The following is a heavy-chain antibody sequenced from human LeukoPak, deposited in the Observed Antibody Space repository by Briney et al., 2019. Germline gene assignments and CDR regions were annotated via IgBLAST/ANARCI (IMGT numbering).Heavy chain of an antibody. Sequence: SETLSLTXTVSGGSISSYYWSWIRQPPGKGLEWIGYIYYSGSTNYNPSLKSRVTISVDTSKNQLSLKLSSVTAADTAVYYCARGKGFYYYMEIWGKGTTVTVSS. V-gene: IGHV4-59*01. CDR3: ARGKGFYYYMEI. CDR2: IYYSGST. J-gene: IGHJ6*03. CDR1: GGSISSYY.